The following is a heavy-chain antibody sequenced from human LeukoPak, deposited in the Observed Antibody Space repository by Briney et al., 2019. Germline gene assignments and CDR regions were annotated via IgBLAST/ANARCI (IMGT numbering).Heavy chain of an antibody. CDR2: IHYRGTT. Sequence: SETLSLTCTVSGGSISSYYWSWVRQPPGKGLEWIAYIHYRGTTNSDPSLKSRVTISVDTSKNQVSLKLSSVTAADTAVYYCARDRGTSSDWPSWYFDLWGRGTLVSVSS. V-gene: IGHV4-59*01. CDR1: GGSISSYY. J-gene: IGHJ2*01. CDR3: ARDRGTSSDWPSWYFDL. D-gene: IGHD1/OR15-1a*01.